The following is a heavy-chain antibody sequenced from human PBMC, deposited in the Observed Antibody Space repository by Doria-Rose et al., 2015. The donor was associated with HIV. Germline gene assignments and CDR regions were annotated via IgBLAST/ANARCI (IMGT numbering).Heavy chain of an antibody. CDR2: IIPIFGTA. D-gene: IGHD4-17*01. Sequence: GSSVKVSCKSSGGTFSNYAISWVRQAPGQGLEWMGGIIPIFGTANYAQKFQGRVTITADRSTSTAYMELSSLRSEDTAVYYCARGPNDYGDYPLFYWYFDLWGRGTLVTVSS. J-gene: IGHJ2*01. V-gene: IGHV1-69*06. CDR1: GGTFSNYA. CDR3: ARGPNDYGDYPLFYWYFDL.